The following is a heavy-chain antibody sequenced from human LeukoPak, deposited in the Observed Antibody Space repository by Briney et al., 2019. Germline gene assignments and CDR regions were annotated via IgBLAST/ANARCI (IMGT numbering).Heavy chain of an antibody. V-gene: IGHV4-61*02. J-gene: IGHJ4*02. CDR2: IYTSGST. Sequence: SQTLSLTCTVSGGSISSGSYYWSWIRQPAGKGLEWIGRIYTSGSTNYNPSLKSRVTISVDTSKDQFSLKLSSVTAADTAVYYCARDKAGYYDSSGYYDYWGQGTLVTVSS. D-gene: IGHD3-22*01. CDR3: ARDKAGYYDSSGYYDY. CDR1: GGSISSGSYY.